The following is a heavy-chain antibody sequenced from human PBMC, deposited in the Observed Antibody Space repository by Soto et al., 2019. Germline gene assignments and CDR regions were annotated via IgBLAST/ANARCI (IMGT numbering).Heavy chain of an antibody. V-gene: IGHV3-23*01. CDR3: AKDGDWYDFSTGYYSRGNYFDY. Sequence: GSLRLSCAASGFVFNNYAMSWVRQAPGKGLEWVATLSSGGGTTYYTDSVKGRFTISRDNSTNLLYLQMNSLRADDTAVYYCAKDGDWYDFSTGYYSRGNYFDYWGQGTLVTVSS. D-gene: IGHD3-3*01. J-gene: IGHJ4*02. CDR2: LSSGGGTT. CDR1: GFVFNNYA.